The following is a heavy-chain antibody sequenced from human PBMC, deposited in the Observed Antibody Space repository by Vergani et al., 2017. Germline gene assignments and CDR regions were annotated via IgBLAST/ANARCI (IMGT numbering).Heavy chain of an antibody. CDR1: GGSISSGGYY. CDR2: IYYSGST. J-gene: IGHJ3*02. CDR3: ARDPCSGGSCYHDAFDI. D-gene: IGHD2-15*01. Sequence: QVQLQESGPGLVTPSQTLSLTCTVSGGSISSGGYYWSWIRQHPGKGLEWIGYIYYSGSTYYNPSLKSRVTISVDTSKNQFSLKLSSVTAADTAVYYCARDPCSGGSCYHDAFDIWGQGTMVTVSS. V-gene: IGHV4-31*03.